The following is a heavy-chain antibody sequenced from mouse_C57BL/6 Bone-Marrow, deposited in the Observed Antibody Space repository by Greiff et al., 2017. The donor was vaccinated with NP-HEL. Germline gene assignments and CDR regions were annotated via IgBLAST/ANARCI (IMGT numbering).Heavy chain of an antibody. CDR1: GYTFTSYW. CDR2: IDPSDSYT. J-gene: IGHJ2*01. D-gene: IGHD4-1*01. Sequence: QVQLQQPGAELVMPGASVKLSCKASGYTFTSYWMHWVKQRPGQGLEWIGEIDPSDSYTNYNQKFKGKATLTVDKSSSTAYMQLSSLTSEDSAVCDCARDWYFDYWGQGTTLTVSS. CDR3: ARDWYFDY. V-gene: IGHV1-69*01.